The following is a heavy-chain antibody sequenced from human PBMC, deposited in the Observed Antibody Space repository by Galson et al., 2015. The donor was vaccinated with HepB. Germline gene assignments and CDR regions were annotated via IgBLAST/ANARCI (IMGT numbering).Heavy chain of an antibody. Sequence: ETLSLTCAVSGVSISSSLYYWGWIRQPPGKGLEWIGSMYYSGNTYYKPSLKSRVTTSVDTSKNQFSLKLNSVTAPDTAVYYCARRPITGTRFDPWGQGILVTVSS. CDR2: MYYSGNT. V-gene: IGHV4-39*07. D-gene: IGHD1-7*01. CDR3: ARRPITGTRFDP. CDR1: GVSISSSLYY. J-gene: IGHJ5*02.